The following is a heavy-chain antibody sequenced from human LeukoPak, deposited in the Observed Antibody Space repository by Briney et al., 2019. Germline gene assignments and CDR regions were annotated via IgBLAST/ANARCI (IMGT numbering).Heavy chain of an antibody. Sequence: GGSLRLSCEASGLTFRSFGMNWVRQAPGKGLEWVSYISGSGTKTYYADSVKGRFTISRDSAKNSVYLHMNSLRADDTAVYYCARGSSSPDVLDYYFDNWAQGTLVTVSS. CDR1: GLTFRSFG. V-gene: IGHV3-48*03. CDR2: ISGSGTKT. D-gene: IGHD3/OR15-3a*01. J-gene: IGHJ4*02. CDR3: ARGSSSPDVLDYYFDN.